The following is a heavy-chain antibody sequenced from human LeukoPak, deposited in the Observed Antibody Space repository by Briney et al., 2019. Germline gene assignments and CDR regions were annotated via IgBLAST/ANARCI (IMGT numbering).Heavy chain of an antibody. Sequence: PGGSLRLSCVASAFTFSIYDMHWLPQAPGKGLEGGADISYDGSKTYYADSVKGRFTISRDNSKNTLYLQMNSLRAEDTAVYYCASPGGYDFWSGLFDYWGQGTLVTVSS. CDR1: AFTFSIYD. V-gene: IGHV3-30*03. CDR2: ISYDGSKT. J-gene: IGHJ4*02. D-gene: IGHD3-3*01. CDR3: ASPGGYDFWSGLFDY.